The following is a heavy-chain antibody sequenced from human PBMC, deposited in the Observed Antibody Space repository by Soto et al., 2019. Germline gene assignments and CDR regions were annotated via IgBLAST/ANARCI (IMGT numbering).Heavy chain of an antibody. CDR3: TREAHGGNFES. V-gene: IGHV1-69*12. J-gene: IGHJ4*02. Sequence: QVQLVQSGAEVKKPGASVKVSCKVSGGRFNTNAISWLRQAPGQGLEWMGGIIAIFDKANYAQKFQDRVTMTADESASTAYMELSSLISDDTAVYFCTREAHGGNFESWGQGTLVTVSS. CDR2: IIAIFDKA. D-gene: IGHD2-15*01. CDR1: GGRFNTNA.